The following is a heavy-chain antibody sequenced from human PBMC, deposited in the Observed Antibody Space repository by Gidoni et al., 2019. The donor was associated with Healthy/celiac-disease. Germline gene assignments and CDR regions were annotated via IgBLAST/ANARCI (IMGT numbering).Heavy chain of an antibody. CDR3: ARDGTVVVVPAATVVSGYYYYGMDV. D-gene: IGHD2-2*01. V-gene: IGHV3-11*01. J-gene: IGHJ6*02. Sequence: QVQLVESGGGLVKPGESLRLSCAASGFTFSDYYMSWIRQAPGKGLEWVSYISSSGSTIYYADSVKGRFTISRDNAKNSLYLQMNSLRAEDTAVYYCARDGTVVVVPAATVVSGYYYYGMDVWGQGTTVTVSS. CDR1: GFTFSDYY. CDR2: ISSSGSTI.